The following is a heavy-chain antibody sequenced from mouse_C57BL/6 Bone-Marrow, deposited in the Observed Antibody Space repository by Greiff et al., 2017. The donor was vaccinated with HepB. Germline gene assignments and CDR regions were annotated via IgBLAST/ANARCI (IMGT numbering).Heavy chain of an antibody. Sequence: QVQLQQSGAELVKPGASVKISCKASGYAFSSYWMNWVKQRPGKGLEWIGQIYPGDGDTNYNGKFKGKATLTADKSSSTAYMQLSSLTSEDSAVYCCARSCYGSSYDWYFDVWGTGTTVTVSS. J-gene: IGHJ1*03. CDR1: GYAFSSYW. CDR3: ARSCYGSSYDWYFDV. V-gene: IGHV1-80*01. CDR2: IYPGDGDT. D-gene: IGHD1-1*01.